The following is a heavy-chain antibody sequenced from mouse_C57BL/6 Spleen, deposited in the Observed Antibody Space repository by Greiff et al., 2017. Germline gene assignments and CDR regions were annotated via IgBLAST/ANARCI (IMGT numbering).Heavy chain of an antibody. CDR2: ISYDGSN. J-gene: IGHJ4*01. CDR3: ARVDGYDVFYYAMDY. V-gene: IGHV3-6*01. Sequence: EVQLVESGPGLVKPSQSLSLTCSVTGYSITSGYYWNWIRQFPGNKLEWMGYISYDGSNNYNPSLKNRISINRDTSKNQFFLKLNSVTTEDTATYYCARVDGYDVFYYAMDYWGQGTSVTVSS. D-gene: IGHD2-2*01. CDR1: GYSITSGYY.